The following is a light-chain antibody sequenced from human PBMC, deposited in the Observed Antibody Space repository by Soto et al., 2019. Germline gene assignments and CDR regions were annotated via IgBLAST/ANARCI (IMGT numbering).Light chain of an antibody. Sequence: QAVVTQEPSLTVSPGGTVTLTCASSTGPVTSTYYPNWFQQQPGQPPRALIYNTNNKHSWTPARFSGSLLGGKAALTLSGVXPXXXAEXYCLLHFGTTGVFGGGTQLTVL. CDR2: NTN. J-gene: IGLJ3*02. CDR1: TGPVTSTYY. V-gene: IGLV7-43*01. CDR3: LLHFGTTGV.